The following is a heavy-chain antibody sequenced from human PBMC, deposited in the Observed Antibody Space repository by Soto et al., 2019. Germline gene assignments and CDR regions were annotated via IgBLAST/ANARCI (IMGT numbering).Heavy chain of an antibody. CDR1: GGSISSGGSS. J-gene: IGHJ4*02. Sequence: QLQLQESGSGLVKPSQTLSLTCAVSGGSISSGGSSWSWIRQPPGKGLEWIGYIYHSGSTYYNPSLKSRATISVDRSRNQFSLKLSSVTAADTAVYYCARAGGLGAVAVDYWGQGTLVTVSS. V-gene: IGHV4-30-2*01. D-gene: IGHD6-19*01. CDR2: IYHSGST. CDR3: ARAGGLGAVAVDY.